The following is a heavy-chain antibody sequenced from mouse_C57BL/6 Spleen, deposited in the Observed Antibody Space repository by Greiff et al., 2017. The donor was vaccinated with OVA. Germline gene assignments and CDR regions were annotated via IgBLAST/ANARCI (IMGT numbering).Heavy chain of an antibody. V-gene: IGHV7-3*01. Sequence: EVQLVESGGGLVQPGGSLSLSCAASGFTFTDYYMSWVRQPPGKALEWLGFIRNKANGYTTEYSASVKGRFTISRDNSQSILYLQMNALSAEDSATYYFARSHYYGSSYGFAYWGQGTLVTVSA. CDR3: ARSHYYGSSYGFAY. CDR2: IRNKANGYTT. CDR1: GFTFTDYY. D-gene: IGHD1-1*01. J-gene: IGHJ3*01.